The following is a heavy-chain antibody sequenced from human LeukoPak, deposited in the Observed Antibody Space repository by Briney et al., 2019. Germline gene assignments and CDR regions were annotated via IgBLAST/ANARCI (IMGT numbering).Heavy chain of an antibody. J-gene: IGHJ4*02. D-gene: IGHD3-10*01. V-gene: IGHV4-39*01. CDR3: ARHVAPFGELLSKQDYFDY. CDR1: GGSVSSGSYY. CDR2: IYYSGST. Sequence: PSETLSLTCTVSGGSVSSGSYYWSWIRQPPGKGLEWIGSIYYSGSTYYNPSLKSRVTISVDTSKNQFSLKLSSVTAADTAVYYCARHVAPFGELLSKQDYFDYWGQGTLVTVSS.